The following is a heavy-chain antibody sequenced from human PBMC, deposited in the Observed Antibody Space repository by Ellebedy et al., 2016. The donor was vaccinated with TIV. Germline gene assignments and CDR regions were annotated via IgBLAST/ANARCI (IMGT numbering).Heavy chain of an antibody. CDR3: ATALHFDWLGALDY. Sequence: AASVKVSCKVSGYTLTELSMHWVRQAPGKGLEWMGGFDPEDGETIYAQKFQGRVTMTEDTSTDTAYMELSSLRSEDTAVYYCATALHFDWLGALDYWGQGTLVTVSS. D-gene: IGHD3-9*01. J-gene: IGHJ4*02. CDR1: GYTLTELS. V-gene: IGHV1-24*01. CDR2: FDPEDGET.